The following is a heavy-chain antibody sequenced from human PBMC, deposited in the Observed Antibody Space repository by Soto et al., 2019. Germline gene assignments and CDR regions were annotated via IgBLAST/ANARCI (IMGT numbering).Heavy chain of an antibody. V-gene: IGHV3-11*01. J-gene: IGHJ4*02. D-gene: IGHD3-16*02. CDR2: ISPSGTTI. CDR3: ARGRYDYVWGSYPEIDY. CDR1: GFTFSDYY. Sequence: GGSLRLSCAASGFTFSDYYMSWIRQAPGKGLEWVSYISPSGTTIYYADSVKGRFTISRDNAKNSLYLQMNSLRAEDTAVYYCARGRYDYVWGSYPEIDYWGQGTQVTVSS.